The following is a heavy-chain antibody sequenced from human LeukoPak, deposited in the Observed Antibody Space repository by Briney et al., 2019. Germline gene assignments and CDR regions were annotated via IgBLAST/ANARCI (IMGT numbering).Heavy chain of an antibody. Sequence: GGSLRLSCAASGFTFDDYGMSWVRRAPGKGLEWVSGINWNGGSTGYADSVKGRFTISRDNAKNSLYLQMNSLRAEDTALYYCARGRGDWDRIVGASNDAFDIWGQGTMVTVSS. CDR3: ARGRGDWDRIVGASNDAFDI. D-gene: IGHD1-26*01. J-gene: IGHJ3*02. V-gene: IGHV3-20*04. CDR1: GFTFDDYG. CDR2: INWNGGST.